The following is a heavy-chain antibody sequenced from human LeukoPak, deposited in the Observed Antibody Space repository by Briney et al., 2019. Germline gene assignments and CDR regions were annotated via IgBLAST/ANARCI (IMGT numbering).Heavy chain of an antibody. Sequence: ASVTVSCKASGYTFTGYYMHWVRQAPGQGLEGMGWINPNSGGTNYAQKFQGRVTMTRDTSISTAYMELSRLRSDDTAVYYCAREYSSSWYYFDYWGQGTLVTVSS. J-gene: IGHJ4*02. D-gene: IGHD6-13*01. V-gene: IGHV1-2*02. CDR2: INPNSGGT. CDR1: GYTFTGYY. CDR3: AREYSSSWYYFDY.